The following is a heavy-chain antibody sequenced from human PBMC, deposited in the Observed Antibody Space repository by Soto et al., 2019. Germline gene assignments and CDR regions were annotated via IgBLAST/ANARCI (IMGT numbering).Heavy chain of an antibody. D-gene: IGHD3-10*01. V-gene: IGHV4-59*01. CDR2: IYYSGST. CDR1: GGSISSYY. CDR3: AREEYYYGSGSYYSYGMDV. Sequence: SETLSLTCTVSGGSISSYYWSWIRQPPGKGLEWIGYIYYSGSTNYNPSLKSRVTISVDTSKNQFSLKLSSVTAADTAVYYCAREEYYYGSGSYYSYGMDVWGQGTTVTVSS. J-gene: IGHJ6*02.